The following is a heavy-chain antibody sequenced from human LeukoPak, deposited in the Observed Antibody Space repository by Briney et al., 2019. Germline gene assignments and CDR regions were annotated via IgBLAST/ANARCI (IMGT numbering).Heavy chain of an antibody. CDR2: FDPEDDER. J-gene: IGHJ4*02. Sequence: ASVKVSCKVSGYTLSELSMHWVRQAPGKGLEWMGGFDPEDDERVYAQKFQGRVTMTEDTSTDTAYMELSSLRSEDTAIYYCATELRSGYFDYWGQGTLVTVSS. CDR1: GYTLSELS. V-gene: IGHV1-24*01. CDR3: ATELRSGYFDY. D-gene: IGHD3-22*01.